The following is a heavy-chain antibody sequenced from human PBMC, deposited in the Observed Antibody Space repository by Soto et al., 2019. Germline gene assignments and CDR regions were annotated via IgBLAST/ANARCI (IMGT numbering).Heavy chain of an antibody. D-gene: IGHD1-26*01. J-gene: IGHJ4*02. Sequence: EVPLVESGGGLVQTGGSLRLSCAIFESTVSRDWMNWVRQAPGKGLEWVAHINQDGSEKYYVDSVKGRFTISRDNAKKSRYLQMTSLRPADTAMYYCSGGVGDAFWGQGTLVTVSS. CDR2: INQDGSEK. CDR3: SGGVGDAF. V-gene: IGHV3-7*04. CDR1: ESTVSRDW.